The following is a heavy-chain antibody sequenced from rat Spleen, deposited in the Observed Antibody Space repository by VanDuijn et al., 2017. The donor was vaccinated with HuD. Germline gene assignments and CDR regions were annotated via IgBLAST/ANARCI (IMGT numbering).Heavy chain of an antibody. CDR1: GFTFSDYY. Sequence: EVRLVESGGGLVQPGRSMKLSCAASGFTFSDYYMAWVRQAPKKGLEWVASISYEGSGTYYGDSVKGRFTISRDNAKSTLYLQMNSLRSEDTATYYCARRGGGYNYLYYLDYWGQGVMVTVSS. D-gene: IGHD1-4*01. CDR3: ARRGGGYNYLYYLDY. CDR2: ISYEGSGT. V-gene: IGHV5-22*01. J-gene: IGHJ2*01.